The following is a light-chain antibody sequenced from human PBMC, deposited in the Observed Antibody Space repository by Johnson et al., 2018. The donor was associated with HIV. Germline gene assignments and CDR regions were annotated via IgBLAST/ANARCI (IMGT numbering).Light chain of an antibody. V-gene: IGLV1-51*01. J-gene: IGLJ1*01. CDR1: SSNIGNNY. CDR2: DNN. Sequence: VLTQPPSVSAAPGQKVTISCSGSSSNIGNNYVSWYQQLPGTAPKLLIYDNNKRPSGIPDRFSGSKSGTSATLGITGLQTGDEADYYCGTWDSSLRVGVFGTGTKVTVL. CDR3: GTWDSSLRVGV.